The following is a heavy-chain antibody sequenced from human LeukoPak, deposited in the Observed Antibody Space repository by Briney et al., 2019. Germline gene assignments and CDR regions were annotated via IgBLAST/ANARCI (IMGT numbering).Heavy chain of an antibody. CDR1: GGSISSSDFN. CDR3: ARVGGNLSLGYSFGLGPFDS. CDR2: ISYSGST. J-gene: IGHJ4*02. Sequence: SSETLSLTCTVSGGSISSSDFNWGWIRQPPGKGLEWIGVISYSGSTYYNPSLKSRVTISVDTSKNQFSLKLSSVTAADTAVYYCARVGGNLSLGYSFGLGPFDSWGQGTLVTVSS. V-gene: IGHV4-39*07. D-gene: IGHD5-18*01.